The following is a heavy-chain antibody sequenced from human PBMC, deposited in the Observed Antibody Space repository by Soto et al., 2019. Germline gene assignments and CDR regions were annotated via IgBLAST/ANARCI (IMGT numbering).Heavy chain of an antibody. J-gene: IGHJ4*02. D-gene: IGHD2-15*01. V-gene: IGHV1-24*01. Sequence: ASVKVSCKVSGYTLTELSMHWVRQAPGKGLEWMGGFDPEDGETIYAQKFQGRVTMTEDTSTDTAYMELSSLRSEDTAVYYCATGIIVVVAATNFDYWGQGTLVTVPQ. CDR2: FDPEDGET. CDR3: ATGIIVVVAATNFDY. CDR1: GYTLTELS.